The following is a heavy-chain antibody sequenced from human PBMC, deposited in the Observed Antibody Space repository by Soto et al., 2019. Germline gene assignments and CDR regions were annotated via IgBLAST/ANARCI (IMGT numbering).Heavy chain of an antibody. J-gene: IGHJ5*02. CDR1: GGSLSGYY. V-gene: IGHV4-34*01. CDR3: ARGEQLGFYWFDP. D-gene: IGHD5-18*01. Sequence: QVQLQQWGAGLLKPSETLSLTCAVYGGSLSGYYWSWIRQPPGKGLVWVGEINHSGSTNYNPSLKRRVTITVDPSKNQSSLKLSSVTAADTAVYYCARGEQLGFYWFDPWGQGTLVTVSS. CDR2: INHSGST.